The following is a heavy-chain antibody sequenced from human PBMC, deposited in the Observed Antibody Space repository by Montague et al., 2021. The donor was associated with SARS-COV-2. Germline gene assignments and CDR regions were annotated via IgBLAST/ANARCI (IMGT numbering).Heavy chain of an antibody. D-gene: IGHD3-9*01. Sequence: SETLSLTCAVSRGSFSNYYWTWIRHSPGKGLEWIGEISQGGAPNYTPSLKRRVTISLDTSKKQITLKLNSVTVADTAVFFCARGRPVQGSFRHFDSISSGALDIWAQGSLVIVSS. CDR1: RGSFSNYY. J-gene: IGHJ3*02. CDR3: ARGRPVQGSFRHFDSISSGALDI. V-gene: IGHV4-34*01. CDR2: ISQGGAP.